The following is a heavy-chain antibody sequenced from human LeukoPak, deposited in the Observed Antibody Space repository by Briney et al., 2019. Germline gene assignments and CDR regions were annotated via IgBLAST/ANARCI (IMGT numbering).Heavy chain of an antibody. CDR3: ARESGLGYFEAALWGAFDI. Sequence: ASVKVSCKASGYTFTGYYMHWVRQAPGQGLEWMGIINPSGAGTTYAQNFQGRVTMTRDTSTSTVYMDLSSLRSEDTAVYYCARESGLGYFEAALWGAFDIWGQGTMVTVSS. V-gene: IGHV1-46*01. J-gene: IGHJ3*02. CDR1: GYTFTGYY. D-gene: IGHD3-9*01. CDR2: INPSGAGT.